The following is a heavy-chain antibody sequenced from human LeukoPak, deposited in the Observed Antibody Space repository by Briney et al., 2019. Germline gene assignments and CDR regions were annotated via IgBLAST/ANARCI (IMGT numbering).Heavy chain of an antibody. D-gene: IGHD3-22*01. CDR1: GYRFTNYW. J-gene: IGHJ4*02. CDR2: IYPGDSET. V-gene: IGHV5-51*01. CDR3: ARPFSYDSSGYYLPSDY. Sequence: GESLQISCQGSGYRFTNYWIGWVRQMPGKGLEWMGIIYPGDSETRYSPSFQGQVTISADKSISTAYLQWSSLKASDTAMYYCARPFSYDSSGYYLPSDYWGQGTLVTVSS.